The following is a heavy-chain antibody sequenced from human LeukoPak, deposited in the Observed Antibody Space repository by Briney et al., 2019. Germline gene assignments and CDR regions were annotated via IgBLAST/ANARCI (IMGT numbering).Heavy chain of an antibody. CDR3: ARGFSANYYDY. J-gene: IGHJ4*02. CDR1: GYTFTSYG. Sequence: ASVKVSCKASGYTFTSYGISWVRQAPRQGLEWMGWISGYNGHTYSAQKFQGRLTMTTDTSTSTADMELRGLTSDDTAVFYCARGFSANYYDYWGQGTLVTVSS. V-gene: IGHV1-18*01. CDR2: ISGYNGHT. D-gene: IGHD1-26*01.